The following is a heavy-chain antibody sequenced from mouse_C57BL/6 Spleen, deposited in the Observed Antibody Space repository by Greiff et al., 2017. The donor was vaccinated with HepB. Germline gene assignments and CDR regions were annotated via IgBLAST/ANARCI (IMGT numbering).Heavy chain of an antibody. J-gene: IGHJ1*03. V-gene: IGHV1-53*01. D-gene: IGHD1-1*01. CDR2: INPSNGGT. Sequence: QVQLQQPGTELVKPGASVKLSCKASGYTFTSYWMHWVKQRPGQGLEWIGNINPSNGGTNYNEKFKSKATLTVDKSSSTAYMQLSSLTSEDSAVYYCARLSRVVADWYFDVWGTGTTVTVSS. CDR1: GYTFTSYW. CDR3: ARLSRVVADWYFDV.